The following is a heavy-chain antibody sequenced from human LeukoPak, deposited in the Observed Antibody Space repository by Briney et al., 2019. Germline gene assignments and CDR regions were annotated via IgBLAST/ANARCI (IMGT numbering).Heavy chain of an antibody. J-gene: IGHJ3*02. V-gene: IGHV4-30-4*01. Sequence: SETLSLTCTVSGGSISSGDYYWSWIRQPPGKGLEWIGYIYYSGSTYYNPSLKSRVTISVHTSKNQFSLKLSSVTAADTAVYYCSSGSSGGDAFDIWGQGTMVTVSS. CDR1: GGSISSGDYY. CDR3: SSGSSGGDAFDI. D-gene: IGHD3-10*01. CDR2: IYYSGST.